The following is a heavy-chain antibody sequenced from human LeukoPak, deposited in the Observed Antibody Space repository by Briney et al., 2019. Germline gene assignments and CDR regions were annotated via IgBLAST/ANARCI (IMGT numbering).Heavy chain of an antibody. D-gene: IGHD1-7*01. CDR1: GFTFSSYS. J-gene: IGHJ4*02. V-gene: IGHV3-21*01. CDR2: ISSSSSYI. CDR3: ARDPPNDWNYVPFDY. Sequence: PGGSLRLSCAASGFTFSSYSMNWVRQAPGKGLEWVSSISSSSSYIYYADSVKGRFTISRDNAKNSLYLQMNSLRAEDTAVYYCARDPPNDWNYVPFDYWGQGTLVTVSS.